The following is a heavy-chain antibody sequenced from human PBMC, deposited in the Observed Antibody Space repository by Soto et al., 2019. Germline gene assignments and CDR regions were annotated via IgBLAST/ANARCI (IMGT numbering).Heavy chain of an antibody. Sequence: SETLSLTCTVSGGSNSSCSDYWGWIRQPPGKKLEWIGSIYYSGSTYYNPSLKSRVTISVDTSKNHFSLKLSSVTAADTAVYYCTRISPYYYDSSGYQYFDYWGQGTLVTVS. CDR1: GGSNSSCSDY. J-gene: IGHJ4*02. D-gene: IGHD3-22*01. CDR3: TRISPYYYDSSGYQYFDY. CDR2: IYYSGST. V-gene: IGHV4-39*01.